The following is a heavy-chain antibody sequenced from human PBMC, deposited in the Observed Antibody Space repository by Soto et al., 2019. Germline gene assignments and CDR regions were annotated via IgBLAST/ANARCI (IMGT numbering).Heavy chain of an antibody. J-gene: IGHJ6*02. V-gene: IGHV3-30-3*01. CDR2: ISYDGSNK. CDR1: GFTFSRYA. D-gene: IGHD3-22*01. Sequence: GGSLRLSCAASGFTFSRYAMYWVRQAPGKGLEWVSVISYDGSNKYYADSVKGRFTISRDNSKNTLHLQMNSLRAEDTAVYYCARDLYYYDSSGDYVRPSGTTRYYHGMDVWGQCTPVTVSS. CDR3: ARDLYYYDSSGDYVRPSGTTRYYHGMDV.